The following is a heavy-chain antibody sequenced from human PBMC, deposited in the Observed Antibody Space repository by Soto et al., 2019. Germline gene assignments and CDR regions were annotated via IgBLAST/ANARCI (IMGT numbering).Heavy chain of an antibody. J-gene: IGHJ4*02. CDR1: GGSISSGDYY. CDR2: IYYSGNT. CDR3: VRGPSPAWSSYKFSYFDS. D-gene: IGHD3-3*01. Sequence: SETLSLTCTVSGGSISSGDYYWSWIRQPPGKGLEWIAYIYYSGNTYYNPSLKSRVTISLDTSKNQFSLVLSSVTAADTAVYYCVRGPSPAWSSYKFSYFDSWGQGTLVTVSS. V-gene: IGHV4-30-4*01.